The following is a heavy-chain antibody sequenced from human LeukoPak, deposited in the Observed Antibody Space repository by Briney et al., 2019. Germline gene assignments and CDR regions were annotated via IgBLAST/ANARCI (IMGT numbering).Heavy chain of an antibody. J-gene: IGHJ4*02. D-gene: IGHD3-9*01. V-gene: IGHV4-34*01. CDR2: INHSGST. Sequence: SETLSLTCSVSGGSISGYYWSWIRQPPGKGLEWIGEINHSGSTNYNPSLKSRVTISVDTSKNQFSLKLSSVTAADTAVYYCASLPIFDWSQVDYWGQGTLVTVSS. CDR1: GGSISGYY. CDR3: ASLPIFDWSQVDY.